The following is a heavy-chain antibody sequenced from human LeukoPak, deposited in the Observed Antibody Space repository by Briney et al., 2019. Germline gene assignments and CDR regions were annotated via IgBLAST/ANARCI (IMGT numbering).Heavy chain of an antibody. CDR1: GYTFTSYG. CDR3: ARGVPKLYYYYGMDV. J-gene: IGHJ6*02. V-gene: IGHV1-18*01. CDR2: ISAYNGNT. Sequence: GASVKVSCKASGYTFTSYGISWVRQAPGRGLEWMGWISAYNGNTNYAQKLQGRVTMTTDTSTSTAYMELRSLRSDDTAVYYCARGVPKLYYYYGMDVWGQGTTVTVSS. D-gene: IGHD1-1*01.